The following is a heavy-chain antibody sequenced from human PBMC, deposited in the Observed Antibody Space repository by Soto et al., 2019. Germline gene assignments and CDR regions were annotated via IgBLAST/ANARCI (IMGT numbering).Heavy chain of an antibody. J-gene: IGHJ4*02. CDR3: ARGGDSSSWYYFDY. Sequence: QVQLVQSGAEVKKPGSSVKVSCKASGGTFSSYTISWVRQAPGQGLEWMGRIIPILGIANYAQKFQGRVTITADKSTSTACMELSSLRSEDTAVYYCARGGDSSSWYYFDYWGQGTLVTVSS. CDR2: IIPILGIA. D-gene: IGHD6-13*01. CDR1: GGTFSSYT. V-gene: IGHV1-69*02.